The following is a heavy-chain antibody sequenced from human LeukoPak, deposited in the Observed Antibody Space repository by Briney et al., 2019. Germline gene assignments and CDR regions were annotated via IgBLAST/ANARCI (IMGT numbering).Heavy chain of an antibody. CDR2: IYTSGST. D-gene: IGHD2-2*01. V-gene: IGHV4-61*02. CDR3: AREKGSSTSLYYFDY. Sequence: MASETLSLTCTVSGGSISSGSYYWSWIRQPAGKGLEWIGRIYTSGSTNYNPSLKSRVTISVDTSKNQFSLKLSSVTAADTAVYYCAREKGSSTSLYYFDYWGQGTLVTVSS. CDR1: GGSISSGSYY. J-gene: IGHJ4*02.